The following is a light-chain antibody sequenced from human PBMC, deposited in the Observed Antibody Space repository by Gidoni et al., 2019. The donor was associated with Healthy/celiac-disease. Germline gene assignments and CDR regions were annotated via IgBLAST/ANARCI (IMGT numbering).Light chain of an antibody. J-gene: IGKJ2*01. V-gene: IGKV3-20*01. CDR1: QSVSSSY. Sequence: SGLTQAPGTLSLSPGERATLSCRASQSVSSSYLAWYQPKPGHAPRLLIYGASTRATGIPDRFSGSGSGSDFTLTISSLEPEDFAVYYCQQYGSAPRTFGQGTKLEIK. CDR2: GAS. CDR3: QQYGSAPRT.